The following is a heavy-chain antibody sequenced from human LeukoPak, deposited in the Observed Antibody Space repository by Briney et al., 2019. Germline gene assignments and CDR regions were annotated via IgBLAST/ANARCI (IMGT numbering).Heavy chain of an antibody. Sequence: RGCPRLSPAPSRVTSCAYGLHWVRQAPGKQVRWVAVVSYDGTNEKYADPVRGRFTISRDNSKNTLSLQMNSLRADDTAVYYCAKDWANGDYIDHWGQGTLVTVSS. J-gene: IGHJ4*02. CDR2: VSYDGTNE. CDR3: AKDWANGDYIDH. D-gene: IGHD2-8*01. CDR1: RVTSCAYG. V-gene: IGHV3-30*18.